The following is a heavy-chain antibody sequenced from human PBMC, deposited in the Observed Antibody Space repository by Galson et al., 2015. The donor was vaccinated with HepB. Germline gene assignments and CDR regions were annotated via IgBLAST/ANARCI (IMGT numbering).Heavy chain of an antibody. V-gene: IGHV1-8*01. CDR3: ARDIRGWFRESLHVV. D-gene: IGHD3-10*01. CDR2: MNPNSGHT. Sequence: SVKVSCKASGYTFTSYDINWVRQATGQGLEWMGWMNPNSGHTGYAQKFQGRVTMTRNTSISTAYMELSSLRSEDTAVYYCARDIRGWFRESLHVVWGQGTLVTVSS. J-gene: IGHJ4*02. CDR1: GYTFTSYD.